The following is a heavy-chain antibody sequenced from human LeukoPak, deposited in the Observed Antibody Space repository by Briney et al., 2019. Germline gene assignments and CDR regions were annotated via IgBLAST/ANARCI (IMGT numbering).Heavy chain of an antibody. J-gene: IGHJ3*02. CDR3: ARATYYYDSSGYGDGHYAFDI. D-gene: IGHD3-22*01. CDR2: INHSGST. V-gene: IGHV4-34*01. Sequence: SETLSLTCAVYGGSFSGYYWSWIRQPPGKGLEWIGEINHSGSTNYNPSLKSRVTISVDTSKNQFSLKLSSVTAADTAVYYCARATYYYDSSGYGDGHYAFDIWGQGTMVTVSS. CDR1: GGSFSGYY.